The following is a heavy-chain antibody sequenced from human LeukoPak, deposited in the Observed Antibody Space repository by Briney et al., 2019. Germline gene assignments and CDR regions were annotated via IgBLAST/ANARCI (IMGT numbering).Heavy chain of an antibody. D-gene: IGHD1-1*01. CDR3: AKTTGTNDAFDI. CDR1: GFTFDDYA. Sequence: GGSLRLSCAASGFTFDDYAMHWVRQAPGKGLEWVSSISTNCDSMDYADSMKGRFVISRDNAKNSLYLQMNSLRPEDTALYYCAKTTGTNDAFDIWGQGTMATVSS. CDR2: ISTNCDSM. V-gene: IGHV3-9*01. J-gene: IGHJ3*02.